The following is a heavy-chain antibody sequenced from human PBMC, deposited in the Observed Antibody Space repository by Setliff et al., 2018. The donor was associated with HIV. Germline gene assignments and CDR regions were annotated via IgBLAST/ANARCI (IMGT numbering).Heavy chain of an antibody. D-gene: IGHD3-10*01. Sequence: SVKVSCKASGFTFSSSAIHWGRQARGQRLEWIGWIVVDSGDTNYAQKFQKRVARTRDVSTRTAYMELSSLRSEDTAVYYCATLVRGVAPFDDWGQGTLVTVSS. J-gene: IGHJ4*02. CDR3: ATLVRGVAPFDD. CDR1: GFTFSSSA. V-gene: IGHV1-58*02. CDR2: IVVDSGDT.